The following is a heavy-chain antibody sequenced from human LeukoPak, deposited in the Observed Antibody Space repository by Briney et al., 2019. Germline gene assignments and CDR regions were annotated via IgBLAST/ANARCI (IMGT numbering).Heavy chain of an antibody. CDR3: ARASITIFGVVTFLYYYYMDV. Sequence: SVKVSCKASGGTFSSYAISWVRQAPGQGIEWMGGIIPIFGTANYAQKFQGRVTITADESTSTAYMELSSLRSEDTAVYYCARASITIFGVVTFLYYYYMDVWGKGTTVTVSS. V-gene: IGHV1-69*13. D-gene: IGHD3-3*01. CDR2: IIPIFGTA. CDR1: GGTFSSYA. J-gene: IGHJ6*03.